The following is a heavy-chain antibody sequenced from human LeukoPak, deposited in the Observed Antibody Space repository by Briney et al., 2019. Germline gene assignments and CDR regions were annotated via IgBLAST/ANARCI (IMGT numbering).Heavy chain of an antibody. CDR1: GYTFTGYY. Sequence: GASVKVSCKASGYTFTGYYMHWVRQAPGQGLEWMGRINPNSGGTNYAQKFQGRVTMTRDTSIRTAYMELSRLRSDDTAVYYCAREGTYYYGSGSFDYWGQGTLVTVSS. J-gene: IGHJ4*02. D-gene: IGHD3-10*01. CDR2: INPNSGGT. CDR3: AREGTYYYGSGSFDY. V-gene: IGHV1-2*06.